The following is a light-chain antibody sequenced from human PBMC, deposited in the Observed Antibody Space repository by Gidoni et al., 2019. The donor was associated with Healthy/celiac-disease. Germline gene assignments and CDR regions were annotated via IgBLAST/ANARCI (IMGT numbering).Light chain of an antibody. Sequence: QSALTQHASVSGSPGQSITISCTGTSSDVGGYNYVSWYQQHPGKAPKLMIYEVSNRPSGVSNRFSGSKSGNTASLTISGLQAEDEADYYCSSYTGTSTLYVFGTGTKVTVL. CDR3: SSYTGTSTLYV. J-gene: IGLJ1*01. CDR1: SSDVGGYNY. V-gene: IGLV2-14*01. CDR2: EVS.